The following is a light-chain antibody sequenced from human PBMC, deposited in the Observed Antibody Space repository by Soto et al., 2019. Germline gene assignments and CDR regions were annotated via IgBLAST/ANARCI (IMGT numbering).Light chain of an antibody. J-gene: IGLJ1*01. CDR2: DVS. Sequence: QYALTQPASVSGSPGQSITISWTGTSSDVGGYNYVSWYQQHPGKAPKLMIYDVSNRPSGVSNRFSGSKSGNTASLTISGLQAEDEADYYCSSYTSSSTGVFGTGTKLTVL. CDR1: SSDVGGYNY. V-gene: IGLV2-14*01. CDR3: SSYTSSSTGV.